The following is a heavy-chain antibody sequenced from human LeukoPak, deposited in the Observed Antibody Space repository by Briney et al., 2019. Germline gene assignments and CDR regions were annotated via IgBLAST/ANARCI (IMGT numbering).Heavy chain of an antibody. Sequence: PGGSLRLSCAASGFTFSSYSMNWVRQAPGKGLEWVSSISSSSSYIYYADSVKGRFTISRDNAKNSLYLQMNGLRAEDTAVYYCAREKAAAGSTYMDVWGKGTTVTVSS. D-gene: IGHD6-13*01. CDR1: GFTFSSYS. CDR3: AREKAAAGSTYMDV. J-gene: IGHJ6*03. V-gene: IGHV3-21*01. CDR2: ISSSSSYI.